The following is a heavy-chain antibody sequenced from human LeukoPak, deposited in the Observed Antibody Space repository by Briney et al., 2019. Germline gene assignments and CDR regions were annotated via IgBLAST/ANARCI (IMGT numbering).Heavy chain of an antibody. J-gene: IGHJ6*03. CDR3: ARVKQRLGRLLGRDTTYYYFYHMDV. V-gene: IGHV3-7*01. CDR1: GFTFNGYW. Sequence: QTGGSLRLSCAASGFTFNGYWMSWVRQAPGKGLEWVANIKEDGSEKYYVDSVKGRFTISRDNAKNSLYLQMNSLRAEDTAVYYCARVKQRLGRLLGRDTTYYYFYHMDVWGNGTTVTVSS. CDR2: IKEDGSEK. D-gene: IGHD6-25*01.